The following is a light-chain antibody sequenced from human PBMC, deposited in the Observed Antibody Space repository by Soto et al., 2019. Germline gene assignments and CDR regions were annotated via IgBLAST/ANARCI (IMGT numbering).Light chain of an antibody. CDR3: SSYAGSNNFVL. J-gene: IGLJ2*01. V-gene: IGLV2-8*01. Sequence: QSALTQPPSASGSPGQSVTISCTGTSSDVGGYNYVSWYQHHPGKAPKLMIYEVSKRPSGVPDRFSGSKSGNTASLTVSGLRAADEADYYCSSYAGSNNFVLFGGGTKVTVL. CDR2: EVS. CDR1: SSDVGGYNY.